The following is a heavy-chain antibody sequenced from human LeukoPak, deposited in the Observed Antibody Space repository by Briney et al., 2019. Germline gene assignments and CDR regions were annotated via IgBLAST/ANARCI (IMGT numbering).Heavy chain of an antibody. Sequence: PSETLSLTCTVSGGSISSYYWSWIRQPAGKGLEWLGRIYTSGSTNYNPSLKSRVTMSVDTSKNQFSLKLSSVTAADTAVYYCARDRTYDFWSGSDAFDIWGQGTMVTVSS. CDR3: ARDRTYDFWSGSDAFDI. CDR1: GGSISSYY. J-gene: IGHJ3*02. V-gene: IGHV4-4*07. CDR2: IYTSGST. D-gene: IGHD3-3*01.